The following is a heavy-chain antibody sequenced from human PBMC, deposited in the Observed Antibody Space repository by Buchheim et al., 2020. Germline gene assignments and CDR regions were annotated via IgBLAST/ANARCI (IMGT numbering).Heavy chain of an antibody. V-gene: IGHV5-51*01. CDR2: TYPGDSDI. CDR3: ARPPGAGTTGYFQH. D-gene: IGHD1-7*01. Sequence: EVQLVQSGAEVKKPGESLRISCKGSGYNFNNYWIGWVRQMSGKGLEWMGITYPGDSDIRYSPSFQGQVTMSTDGSTSTAYPEWSSLKASDSAIYYCARPPGAGTTGYFQHWGQGTL. J-gene: IGHJ1*01. CDR1: GYNFNNYW.